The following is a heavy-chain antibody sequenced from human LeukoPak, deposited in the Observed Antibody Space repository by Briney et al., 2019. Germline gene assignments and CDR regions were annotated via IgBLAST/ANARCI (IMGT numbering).Heavy chain of an antibody. Sequence: ASVRVSCKASGYTFTSYDINWVRQATGQGLEWMGWMNPNSGNTGYAQKFQGRVTMTRDTSTSTVYMELSSLRSEDTAVYYCARVSDDILTGYNYYYYGMDVWGQGTTVTVSS. CDR3: ARVSDDILTGYNYYYYGMDV. J-gene: IGHJ6*02. D-gene: IGHD3-9*01. CDR1: GYTFTSYD. V-gene: IGHV1-8*01. CDR2: MNPNSGNT.